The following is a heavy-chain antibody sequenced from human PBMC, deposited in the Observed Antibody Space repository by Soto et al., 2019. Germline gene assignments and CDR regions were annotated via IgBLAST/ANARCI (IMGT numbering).Heavy chain of an antibody. CDR2: IGNSNNPT. CDR1: GFTFSDYS. CDR3: AREEGYCNGGPCYRGAFDF. D-gene: IGHD2-15*01. J-gene: IGHJ3*01. Sequence: EVQLVESGGGLVKPGGSPRLSCAASGFTFSDYSMLWVRQAPGKGLEWLAFIGNSNNPTFYADSVRVRFTISRDNPKNSVYLQMNSLREEDTAVYFCAREEGYCNGGPCYRGAFDFWGQGTIVTVSS. V-gene: IGHV3-21*02.